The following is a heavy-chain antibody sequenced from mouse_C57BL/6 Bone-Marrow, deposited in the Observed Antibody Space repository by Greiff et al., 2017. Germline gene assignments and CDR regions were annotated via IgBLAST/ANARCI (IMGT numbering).Heavy chain of an antibody. CDR3: ARGDYNYEVAWFAY. Sequence: EVKLMESGGGLVKPGGSLKLSCAASGFTFSDYGMHWVRQAPEKGLAWVAYISSGSSTIYYAVTVKGRFTISRDNAKHTLFLQMTCLRSEDTAMYYCARGDYNYEVAWFAYWGQGTLVTVSA. J-gene: IGHJ3*01. D-gene: IGHD2-12*01. CDR1: GFTFSDYG. V-gene: IGHV5-17*01. CDR2: ISSGSSTI.